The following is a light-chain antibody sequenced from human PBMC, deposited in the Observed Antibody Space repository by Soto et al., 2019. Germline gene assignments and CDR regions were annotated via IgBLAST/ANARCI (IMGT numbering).Light chain of an antibody. CDR1: QSVSSY. CDR2: DAS. V-gene: IGKV3-11*01. J-gene: IGKJ1*01. CDR3: QQRSNWPPTWT. Sequence: EIVLTQSPATLSLSPGERATLSCRASQSVSSYLAWYQQKPGQAPRLLIYDASNRATGIQARFSGSGSGTDFTPTTSSLEPEDFAVYYCQQRSNWPPTWTFGQGTKVEIK.